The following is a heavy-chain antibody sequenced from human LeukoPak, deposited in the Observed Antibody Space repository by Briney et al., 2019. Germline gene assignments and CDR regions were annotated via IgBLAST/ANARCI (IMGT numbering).Heavy chain of an antibody. V-gene: IGHV1-24*01. CDR3: ATMGPGSPYYYYGMDV. J-gene: IGHJ6*02. CDR2: FYPEDGET. Sequence: ASVRVSCMDSGDTLTGLSMQWVRQAPGKGLEWMGGFYPEDGETIYAQKFQGRVTMTEDTSTDTAYMELRSLRSEDTAVYYCATMGPGSPYYYYGMDVWGQGTTVTVSS. D-gene: IGHD6-25*01. CDR1: GDTLTGLS.